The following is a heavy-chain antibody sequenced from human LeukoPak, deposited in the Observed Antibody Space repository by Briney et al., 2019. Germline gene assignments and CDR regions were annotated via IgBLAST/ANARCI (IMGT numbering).Heavy chain of an antibody. J-gene: IGHJ4*02. CDR1: GGSFSGYY. D-gene: IGHD3-22*01. Sequence: SETLSLTCAVYGGSFSGYYWSWIRQPPGKGLEWIGEINQSGSTNYNPSLKSRVTISVDTSKNQFSLKLSSVTAADTAVYYCARGYYYDSSGYYYSLLYYFDYWGQGTLVTVSS. CDR3: ARGYYYDSSGYYYSLLYYFDY. CDR2: INQSGST. V-gene: IGHV4-34*01.